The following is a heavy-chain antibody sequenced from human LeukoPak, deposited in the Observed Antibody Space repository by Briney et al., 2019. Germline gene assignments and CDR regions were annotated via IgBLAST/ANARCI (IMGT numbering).Heavy chain of an antibody. CDR2: INHSGST. J-gene: IGHJ5*02. CDR3: ARGPRAITMVRGRLGP. D-gene: IGHD3-10*01. V-gene: IGHV4-34*01. CDR1: GGSFSGYY. Sequence: PSETLSLTCAVYGGSFSGYYWSWIRQPPGKGLEWIGEINHSGSTNYNPSLKSRVTISVDTSKNQFSLKLSSVTAADTAVYYCARGPRAITMVRGRLGPWGQGTLVTVSS.